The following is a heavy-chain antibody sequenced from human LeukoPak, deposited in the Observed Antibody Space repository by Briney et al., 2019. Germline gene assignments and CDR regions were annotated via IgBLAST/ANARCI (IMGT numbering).Heavy chain of an antibody. D-gene: IGHD3-3*01. CDR1: GGSISGYY. Sequence: SETLSLTCTVSGGSISGYYWHWIRQPPGKGLEWIGLIYISETGIYNPSLKSRVTMSVDTSKNHFSLKLSSVTAADTAVYYCARGYRISEIRFFEWLLDYWGQGSLVTVSS. CDR2: IYISETG. V-gene: IGHV4-4*07. J-gene: IGHJ4*02. CDR3: ARGYRISEIRFFEWLLDY.